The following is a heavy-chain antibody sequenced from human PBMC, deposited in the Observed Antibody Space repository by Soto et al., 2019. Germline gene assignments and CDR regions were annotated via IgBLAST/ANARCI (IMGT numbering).Heavy chain of an antibody. CDR1: GYSFTSHY. V-gene: IGHV1-46*01. J-gene: IGHJ3*02. CDR3: ARGRLLAPATGPELEAFDI. Sequence: GASVKVSCKAIGYSFTSHYMHWVRQAPGQGLEWMATIFPSGGSTSYAQKFQDRVTMTRDTSTSTVYMELSSLGSEDTAVYYCARGRLLAPATGPELEAFDIWGQGTMVTVSS. CDR2: IFPSGGST. D-gene: IGHD6-13*01.